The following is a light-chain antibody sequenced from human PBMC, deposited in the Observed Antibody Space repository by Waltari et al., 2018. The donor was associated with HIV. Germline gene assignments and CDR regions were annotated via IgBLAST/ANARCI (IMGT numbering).Light chain of an antibody. CDR3: LLSFAGARPVV. Sequence: QAVVTQEPSLTVSPGGTVTLTCGSTPGPVTSRPHPYWFQQKSGQAPRTLIYDTFNKHSWTPARFSGSLLGGKAALTLSGAQPEDEAEYFCLLSFAGARPVVFGGGTNLTVL. J-gene: IGLJ2*01. CDR1: PGPVTSRPH. CDR2: DTF. V-gene: IGLV7-46*01.